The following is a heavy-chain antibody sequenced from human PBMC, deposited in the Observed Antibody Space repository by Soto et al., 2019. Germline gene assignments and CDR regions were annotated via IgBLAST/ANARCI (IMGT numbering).Heavy chain of an antibody. CDR3: AAQVGDTSHTLSRFDY. J-gene: IGHJ4*02. CDR2: IIPIFGTA. CDR1: GGTFSSYA. V-gene: IGHV1-69*13. D-gene: IGHD1-26*01. Sequence: SVKVTCKASGGTFSSYAISWVRQAPGQGLEWMGGIIPIFGTANYAQKFQGRVTITADESTSTAYMELSSLRSEDTAVYYCAAQVGDTSHTLSRFDYWGQGTLVTVSS.